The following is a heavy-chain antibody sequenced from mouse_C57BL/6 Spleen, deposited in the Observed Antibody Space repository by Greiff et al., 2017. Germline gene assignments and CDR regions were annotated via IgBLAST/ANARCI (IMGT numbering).Heavy chain of an antibody. V-gene: IGHV1-22*01. D-gene: IGHD3-2*02. CDR3: AGTDQATSSWFAY. Sequence: EVKLVESGPELVKPGASVKMSCKASGYTFTDYNMHWVKQSHGKSLEWIGYINPNNGGTSYNQKFKGQATLTVNKTSSTAYMELRSLTSEDSAVYYCAGTDQATSSWFAYWGQGTLVTVSA. J-gene: IGHJ3*01. CDR1: GYTFTDYN. CDR2: INPNNGGT.